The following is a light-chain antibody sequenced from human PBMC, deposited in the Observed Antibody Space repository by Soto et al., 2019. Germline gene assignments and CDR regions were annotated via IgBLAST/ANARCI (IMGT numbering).Light chain of an antibody. J-gene: IGKJ5*01. Sequence: DIQLTQSPSFLSASVGDRVTITCRASQGISSYLAWYQQTPGKAPKLLIYASSTLQSGVPSRFSGSGSGTEFTLTISSLQPEDFATYYCQQLNTCPVTFGQGTRLDI. CDR2: ASS. CDR1: QGISSY. V-gene: IGKV1-9*01. CDR3: QQLNTCPVT.